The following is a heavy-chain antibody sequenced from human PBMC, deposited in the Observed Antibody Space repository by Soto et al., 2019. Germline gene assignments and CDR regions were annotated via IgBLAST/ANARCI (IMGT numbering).Heavy chain of an antibody. CDR1: GDSINSSHW. CDR2: ISHSGNT. CDR3: AARHFWSRPWTDRRLDY. J-gene: IGHJ4*02. Sequence: SETLSLTCVVSGDSINSSHWWNWVRQPPEKGLEWIGQISHSGNTSYNPSLTSRVTISVDKSKSHFSLKLLSVTAADTAVYYCAARHFWSRPWTDRRLDYWGQGTLVTVSS. V-gene: IGHV4-4*02. D-gene: IGHD3-3*02.